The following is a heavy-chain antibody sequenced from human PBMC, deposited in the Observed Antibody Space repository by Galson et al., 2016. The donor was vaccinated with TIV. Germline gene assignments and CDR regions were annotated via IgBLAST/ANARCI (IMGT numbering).Heavy chain of an antibody. Sequence: SVKVSCKASGYTFTSFGMTWVRQAPGQGLEWVGWISAYNGHTNYAQKFQGRVTMTTDKSTGTAYLELRSLRSDDTAVYYCASDRNTALDTYHQYYGMDVWGQGTTVTVSS. CDR2: ISAYNGHT. CDR3: ASDRNTALDTYHQYYGMDV. V-gene: IGHV1-18*01. CDR1: GYTFTSFG. D-gene: IGHD5-18*01. J-gene: IGHJ6*02.